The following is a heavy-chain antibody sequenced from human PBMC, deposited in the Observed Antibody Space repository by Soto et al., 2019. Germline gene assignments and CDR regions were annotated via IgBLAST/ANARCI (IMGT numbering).Heavy chain of an antibody. J-gene: IGHJ5*02. CDR2: IIPIFGTT. CDR3: AGGWRLGSPGGNLGGYGP. CDR1: GGTFSNFA. D-gene: IGHD3-10*01. Sequence: QVQLVQSGAEVKKPGSSVKVSCKASGGTFSNFAINWVRQAPGQGLEWMGGIIPIFGTTKYAQKFQGRVTNTAGESTSTGHMELRSLRSEDPAGNYRAGGWRLGSPGGNLGGYGPWGQGTLVTVSS. V-gene: IGHV1-69*01.